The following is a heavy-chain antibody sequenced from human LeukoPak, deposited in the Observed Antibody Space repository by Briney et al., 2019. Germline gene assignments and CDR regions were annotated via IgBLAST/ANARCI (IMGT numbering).Heavy chain of an antibody. CDR1: GFTFGTYA. CDR3: VKLSSGSGSKFGFDS. CDR2: ISNGGITT. J-gene: IGHJ4*02. Sequence: PGGSLRLSCAASGFTFGTYAMSWVRQTPGKRLEWVSIISNGGITTYYADSVRGRFTISRDNSKNRLYLQMSSLRAEDTAVYYCVKLSSGSGSKFGFDSWGQGTLVTVSS. V-gene: IGHV3-23*01. D-gene: IGHD6-19*01.